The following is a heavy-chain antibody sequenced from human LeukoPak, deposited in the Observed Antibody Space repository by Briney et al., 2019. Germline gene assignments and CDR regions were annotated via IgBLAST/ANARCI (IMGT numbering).Heavy chain of an antibody. D-gene: IGHD3-16*01. Sequence: SETLSLTCTVSGGLISSHYWSWIPRPPGKGLEWIGYIYHSGSTNHNPSLKSRVTISVERSKNQFSPKLSSRTAADTAMYLCSSSPGGTLGPPLYFDYWGQGTLVTVSS. V-gene: IGHV4-4*09. CDR1: GGLISSHY. CDR2: IYHSGST. CDR3: SSSPGGTLGPPLYFDY. J-gene: IGHJ4*02.